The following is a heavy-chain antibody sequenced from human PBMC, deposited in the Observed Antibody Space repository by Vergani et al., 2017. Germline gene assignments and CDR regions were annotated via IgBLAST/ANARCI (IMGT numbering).Heavy chain of an antibody. CDR1: GYTFTGYY. J-gene: IGHJ5*02. CDR2: INPNSGGT. CDR3: ARPPIAAAGDNWFDP. Sequence: QVPLVQSGAEVKKPGASVKVSCKASGYTFTGYYMHWVRQAPGQGLEWMGWINPNSGGTNYAQKFQGRVTMTRDTSISTAYMELSRLRSDDTAVYYCARPPIAAAGDNWFDPWGQGTLVTVSS. D-gene: IGHD6-13*01. V-gene: IGHV1-2*02.